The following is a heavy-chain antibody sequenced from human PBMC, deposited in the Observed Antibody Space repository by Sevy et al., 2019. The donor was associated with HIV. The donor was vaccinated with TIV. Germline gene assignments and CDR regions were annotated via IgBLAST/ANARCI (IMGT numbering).Heavy chain of an antibody. Sequence: GGSLRLSCAASGFTFSSYAMSWVRQAPGKGLEWVSAISGSGGSTYYADSVKGRFTISRENSKNTLYLQMNSLRAEDTAVYYCAKDLLRGYDYVWGSYPYGAFDIWGQGTMVTVSS. CDR3: AKDLLRGYDYVWGSYPYGAFDI. V-gene: IGHV3-23*01. D-gene: IGHD3-16*01. CDR2: ISGSGGST. CDR1: GFTFSSYA. J-gene: IGHJ3*02.